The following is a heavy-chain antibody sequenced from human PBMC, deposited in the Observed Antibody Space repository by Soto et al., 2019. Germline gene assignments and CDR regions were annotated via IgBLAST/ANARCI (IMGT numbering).Heavy chain of an antibody. CDR3: ARAPGSDGFDL. V-gene: IGHV4-4*07. J-gene: IGHJ3*01. CDR2: IYTSGST. Sequence: QVQLQESGPGLVKPSETLSLTCTVSGGSISSYYWSWIRQPAGKGLEWVGRIYTSGSTTYNPSPKGRHLMSGDTPKNQFSLEFSSVTAADTAVFFCARAPGSDGFDLGGQGTMLAVS. CDR1: GGSISSYY.